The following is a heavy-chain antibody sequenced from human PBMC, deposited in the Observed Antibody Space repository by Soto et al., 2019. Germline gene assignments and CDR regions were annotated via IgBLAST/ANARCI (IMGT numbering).Heavy chain of an antibody. CDR2: ASPNSGDG. V-gene: IGHV1-8*01. J-gene: IGHJ3*01. CDR3: ATYSSSWHDAFDV. CDR1: GFAFSNYN. D-gene: IGHD6-13*01. Sequence: QVQLVQSGAEVKKPGASVKVSCKASGFAFSNYNINWVRQAAGQGLEWMGWASPNSGDGGYAQKFQGRVTMTRDTSTRTVYMELNSLRSDDTAVYYCATYSSSWHDAFDVWCQGTMLIVFS.